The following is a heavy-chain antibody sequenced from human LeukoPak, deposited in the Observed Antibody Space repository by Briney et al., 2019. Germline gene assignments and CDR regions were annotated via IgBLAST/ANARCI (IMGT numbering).Heavy chain of an antibody. D-gene: IGHD5-18*01. Sequence: PSETLSLTCTVSGGSISSYYWSWIRQPPGKGLEWIGYIYYSGSTNYNPSLKSRVTISVDTSKNQFSLKLSSVTAADTAVYYCARGGSGYTYGYWYFDLWGRGTLVTVSS. CDR1: GGSISSYY. V-gene: IGHV4-59*01. CDR3: ARGGSGYTYGYWYFDL. CDR2: IYYSGST. J-gene: IGHJ2*01.